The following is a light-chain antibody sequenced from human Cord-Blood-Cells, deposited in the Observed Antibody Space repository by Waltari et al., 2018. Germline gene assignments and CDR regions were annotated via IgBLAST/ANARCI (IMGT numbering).Light chain of an antibody. Sequence: QLVLTQSPSASASLGASVKLTCTLSSGHSSYAIAWHQQQPEKGPRYLMKLNNDGSHSKGDGIPDRFSGSSSGAERYLTISSLQSEDEADYYCKTWGTGIRVFGGGTKLTVL. V-gene: IGLV4-69*01. CDR3: KTWGTGIRV. CDR1: SGHSSYA. CDR2: LNNDGSH. J-gene: IGLJ3*02.